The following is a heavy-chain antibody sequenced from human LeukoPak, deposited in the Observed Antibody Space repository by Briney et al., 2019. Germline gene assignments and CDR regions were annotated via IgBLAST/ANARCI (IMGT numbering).Heavy chain of an antibody. CDR1: GFTFSSYA. D-gene: IGHD3-10*01. CDR3: ARDGPEGSGSYMDV. CDR2: LSYDGNNK. Sequence: GGSLRLSCAASGFTFSSYAMHWVRQAPGKGLEWVAVLSYDGNNKYYADSVKGRFTISRDNSKNTVYVQMNSLRAEDTALYYCARDGPEGSGSYMDVWGKGTTVTVSS. J-gene: IGHJ6*03. V-gene: IGHV3-30*04.